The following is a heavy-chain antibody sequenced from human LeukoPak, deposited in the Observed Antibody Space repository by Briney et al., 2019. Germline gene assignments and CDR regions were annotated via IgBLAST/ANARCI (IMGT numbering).Heavy chain of an antibody. CDR2: ISDSGGNT. V-gene: IGHV3-23*01. CDR1: GFTFSSYA. J-gene: IGHJ1*01. D-gene: IGHD6-13*01. CDR3: AKDLHSSSWYNYFQH. Sequence: PGGSLRLSCAASGFTFSSYAMSWVRQAPGKGLEWVSAISDSGGNTYYADSVTGRFTISRDNSKNTLYLQINSLRAEDTAVYFCAKDLHSSSWYNYFQHWGQGTLVTVSS.